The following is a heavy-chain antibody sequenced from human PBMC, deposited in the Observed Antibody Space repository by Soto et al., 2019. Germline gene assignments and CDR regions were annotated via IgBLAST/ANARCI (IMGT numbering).Heavy chain of an antibody. Sequence: SETLSLTCPVSGCSISSYYWSWIRQPPGKGLEWIGYIYYSGSTNYNPSLKSRVTISVDTSKNQFSLKLSSVTAADTAVYYCARELFGRSVWFDPWGQGTLVTVSS. CDR1: GCSISSYY. V-gene: IGHV4-59*01. J-gene: IGHJ5*02. CDR2: IYYSGST. CDR3: ARELFGRSVWFDP. D-gene: IGHD3-10*01.